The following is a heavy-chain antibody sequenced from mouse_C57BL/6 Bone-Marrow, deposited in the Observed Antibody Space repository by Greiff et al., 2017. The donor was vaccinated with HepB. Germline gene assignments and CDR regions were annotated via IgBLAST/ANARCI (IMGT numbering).Heavy chain of an antibody. V-gene: IGHV1-9*01. J-gene: IGHJ4*01. CDR3: ARSPWDDAMDY. CDR2: ILPGSGST. Sequence: VQLQQSGAELMKPGASVKLSCKATGYTFTGYWIEWVKQRPGHGLEWIGEILPGSGSTNYNQKFKDKATLTADKSSSTAYMQLSSLTYEDSAVYYCARSPWDDAMDYWGQGTSVTVSS. CDR1: GYTFTGYW. D-gene: IGHD4-1*01.